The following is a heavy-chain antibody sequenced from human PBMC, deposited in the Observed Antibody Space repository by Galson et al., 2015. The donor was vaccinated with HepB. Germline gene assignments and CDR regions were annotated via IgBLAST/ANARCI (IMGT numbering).Heavy chain of an antibody. D-gene: IGHD2-21*02. J-gene: IGHJ4*02. CDR1: GFTFSSYW. CDR3: VRDCGGDCYKY. Sequence: SLRLSCAASGFTFSSYWMAWVRQSPGKGLEWVANIKEEGSEKYYVASVRGRFTLSRDNAKSSLYLQMNSLRAEDMAVYYCVRDCGGDCYKYWGQGTLVTVSS. CDR2: IKEEGSEK. V-gene: IGHV3-7*01.